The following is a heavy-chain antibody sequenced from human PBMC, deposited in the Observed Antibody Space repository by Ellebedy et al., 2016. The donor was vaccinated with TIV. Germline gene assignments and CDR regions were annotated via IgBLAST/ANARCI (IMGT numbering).Heavy chain of an antibody. Sequence: MPSETLSLTCAVYGCSFSGYYCIRIPQPPENGREWTGVVNRSGSTKYNPSLKGRVTISVDTSKNQFSLKLSSVTAADTAVYYWARVAYGSGEGSGFDPWGQGTLVTVSS. V-gene: IGHV4-34*01. CDR2: VNRSGST. CDR3: ARVAYGSGEGSGFDP. CDR1: GCSFSGYY. D-gene: IGHD3-10*01. J-gene: IGHJ5*02.